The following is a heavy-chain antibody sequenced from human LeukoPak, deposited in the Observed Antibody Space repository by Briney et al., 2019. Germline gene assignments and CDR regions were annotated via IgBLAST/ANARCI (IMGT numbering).Heavy chain of an antibody. V-gene: IGHV3-48*01. Sequence: PGGSLRLSCAASGFTFSSYNMIWVRQAPGKGLEWVSYISPGSSTIYYADSLKGRFTISRDNAKNSLFLQMNSLRAEDTAVYCCARYDYSGSYLDNWGQGTLVTVSS. D-gene: IGHD1-26*01. CDR1: GFTFSSYN. CDR3: ARYDYSGSYLDN. J-gene: IGHJ4*02. CDR2: ISPGSSTI.